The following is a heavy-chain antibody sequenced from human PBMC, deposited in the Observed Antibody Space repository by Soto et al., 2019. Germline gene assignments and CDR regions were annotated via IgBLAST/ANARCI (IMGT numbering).Heavy chain of an antibody. J-gene: IGHJ6*04. CDR2: IVVGSGNT. CDR3: AANTGGYYYYYYGMDV. Sequence: SLKGSCKTSGLSITISLVQWVRQEREQRLEWIGWIVVGSGNTNYAQKFQERVTITRDMSTSTAYMELSSLRSEDTAVYYCAANTGGYYYYYYGMDVWGKGTTVTVS. D-gene: IGHD2-8*02. CDR1: GLSITISL. V-gene: IGHV1-58*01.